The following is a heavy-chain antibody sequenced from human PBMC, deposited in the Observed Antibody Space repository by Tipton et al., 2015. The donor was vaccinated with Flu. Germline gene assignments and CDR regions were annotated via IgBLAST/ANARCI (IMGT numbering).Heavy chain of an antibody. Sequence: TLSLTCTVSGGSISSYYWSWIRQPPGKGLEWIGYIYYSGSTNYNPSLKSRVTMSVDTSKNQFSLKLSSVTAADTAVYYCARGYSSSSGLSTNFDYWGQGTLVTVSS. CDR2: IYYSGST. CDR3: ARGYSSSSGLSTNFDY. J-gene: IGHJ4*02. V-gene: IGHV4-59*12. D-gene: IGHD6-6*01. CDR1: GGSISSYY.